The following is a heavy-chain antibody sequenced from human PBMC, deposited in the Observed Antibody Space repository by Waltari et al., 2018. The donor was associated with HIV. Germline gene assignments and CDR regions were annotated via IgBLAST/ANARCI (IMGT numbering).Heavy chain of an antibody. V-gene: IGHV1-69*06. J-gene: IGHJ3*01. D-gene: IGHD3-22*01. Sequence: QVQLVQSGAAVKKPGSSVKVSCKASGGTFRNYAINWVRQAPGQGLEWMGRSLPRLGTANDTHNFQYRGTLTAEKPTKRAHMVLGSLRSEVTAIYYFARGAPNYYDSRDARNILGGFDVWGQGTMVTGSS. CDR2: SLPRLGTA. CDR3: ARGAPNYYDSRDARNILGGFDV. CDR1: GGTFRNYA.